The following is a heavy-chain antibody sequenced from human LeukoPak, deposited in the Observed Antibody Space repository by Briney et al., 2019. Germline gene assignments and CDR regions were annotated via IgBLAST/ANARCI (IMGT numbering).Heavy chain of an antibody. Sequence: SETLSLTCAVSGGSISSGGYSWSWIRQPPGKGLEWIGYIYHSGSTYYNPSLKSRVTISVDRSKNQFSLKLSSVTAADTAVYYCASGYGKDLTYWGQGTLVTVSS. D-gene: IGHD5-12*01. V-gene: IGHV4-30-2*01. CDR3: ASGYGKDLTY. CDR1: GGSISSGGYS. CDR2: IYHSGST. J-gene: IGHJ4*02.